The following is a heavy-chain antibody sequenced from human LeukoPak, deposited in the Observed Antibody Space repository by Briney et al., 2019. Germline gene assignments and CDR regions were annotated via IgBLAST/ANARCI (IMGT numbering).Heavy chain of an antibody. CDR1: GFTFSSYW. CDR3: ARDNPRRPFDY. Sequence: GGSLRLSCAASGFTFSSYWMSWVRQAPGKGLEWVANIKQDGSEKYYVDSVKGRFTISRDNAKNSLYLQMNSLRAEDTAVYFCARDNPRRPFDYWGQGTLVTVSS. V-gene: IGHV3-7*01. D-gene: IGHD1-14*01. CDR2: IKQDGSEK. J-gene: IGHJ4*02.